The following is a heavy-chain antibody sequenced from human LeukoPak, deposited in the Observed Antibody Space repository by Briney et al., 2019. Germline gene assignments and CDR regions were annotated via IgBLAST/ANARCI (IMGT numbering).Heavy chain of an antibody. D-gene: IGHD3-22*01. J-gene: IGHJ3*02. CDR1: GGSISSYY. CDR3: ACLTTADAFDI. CDR2: IYDSGST. V-gene: IGHV4-59*01. Sequence: SETLSLTCSISGGSISSYYWSWIRQPPGKGLEWIGYIYDSGSTNYNPSLKSRVTISVDTSKNQFSLKLSSVTAADTAVYYCACLTTADAFDIWGQGTMVTVSS.